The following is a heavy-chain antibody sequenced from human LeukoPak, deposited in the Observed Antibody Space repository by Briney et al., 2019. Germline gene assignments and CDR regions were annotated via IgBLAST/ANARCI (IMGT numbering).Heavy chain of an antibody. V-gene: IGHV3-30*18. Sequence: GRSLRLSCAASGFTFSSYGMHWVRQAPGKGLEWVAVISYDGSNKYYADSVKGRFTISRDNSKNTLYLQMNSLRAEDTAVYYCAKVGSYSSRLPDYWGQGTLVTVSS. CDR2: ISYDGSNK. J-gene: IGHJ4*02. CDR3: AKVGSYSSRLPDY. D-gene: IGHD6-13*01. CDR1: GFTFSSYG.